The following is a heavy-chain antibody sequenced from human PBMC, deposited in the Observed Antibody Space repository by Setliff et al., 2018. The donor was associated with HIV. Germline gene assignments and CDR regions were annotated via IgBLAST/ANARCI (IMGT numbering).Heavy chain of an antibody. CDR2: ISYHGSDE. CDR3: AKDGIEVAGTGAFDI. Sequence: LRLSCAASGFAFNKYGMAWVRQAPGKGREWVAVISYHGSDEYYADSVRGRFTISRDNSRNILYLQMNRLTADDTAVYYCAKDGIEVAGTGAFDIWGQGTKVTVSS. V-gene: IGHV3-30*18. D-gene: IGHD6-19*01. CDR1: GFAFNKYG. J-gene: IGHJ3*02.